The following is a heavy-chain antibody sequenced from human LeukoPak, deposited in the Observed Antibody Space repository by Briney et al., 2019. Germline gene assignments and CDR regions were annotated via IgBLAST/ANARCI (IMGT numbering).Heavy chain of an antibody. CDR1: GFTVSSNY. CDR2: IYSGGST. Sequence: GGSLRLSCAASGFTVSSNYMSWVRQAPGKGLEWVSVIYSGGSTYYADSVKGRFTISRDNSKNTLYLQMNSLRAEDTAVYYCARDYREWFGEPTQPTPFDPWGQGTLVTVSS. V-gene: IGHV3-66*01. D-gene: IGHD3-10*01. J-gene: IGHJ5*02. CDR3: ARDYREWFGEPTQPTPFDP.